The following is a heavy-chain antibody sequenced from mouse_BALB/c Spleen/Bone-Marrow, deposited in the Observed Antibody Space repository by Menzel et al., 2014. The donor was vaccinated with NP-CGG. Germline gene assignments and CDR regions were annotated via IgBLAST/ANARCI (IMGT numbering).Heavy chain of an antibody. D-gene: IGHD1-2*01. CDR2: INPDSRTI. Sequence: EVQGVQSGGGLVQPGGSLKLSCAASGFDFTRYWMSWVRQAPGKGLEWIGGINPDSRTINYSPTLKDKFIISRDNATKKLFQRLHKGRSEDAALDYCGRPDYYGDLNYWGQGTTLTVSS. J-gene: IGHJ2*01. CDR3: GRPDYYGDLNY. CDR1: GFDFTRYW. V-gene: IGHV4-1*02.